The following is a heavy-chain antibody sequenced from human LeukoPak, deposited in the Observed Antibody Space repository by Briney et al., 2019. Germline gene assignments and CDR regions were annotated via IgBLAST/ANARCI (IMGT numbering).Heavy chain of an antibody. J-gene: IGHJ4*02. CDR2: IWYDGSNK. Sequence: PGGSLRLSCAASGFTFTSYGMHWVRQAPGKGLEWVAVIWYDGSNKYYADSVKGRFTISRDNSKNTLYPQMNSLRAEDTAVYYCARDPIAAVRFDYWGQGTLVTVSS. V-gene: IGHV3-33*01. CDR1: GFTFTSYG. CDR3: ARDPIAAVRFDY. D-gene: IGHD6-13*01.